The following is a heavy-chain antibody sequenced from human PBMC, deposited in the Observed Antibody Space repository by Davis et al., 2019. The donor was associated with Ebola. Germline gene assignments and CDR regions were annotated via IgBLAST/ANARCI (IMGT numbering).Heavy chain of an antibody. D-gene: IGHD2-15*01. CDR1: GGSISSYY. CDR2: IYYSGSI. Sequence: MPSETLSLTCTVSGGSISSYYWSWIRQPPGKGLEWIGYIYYSGSINYNPSLKSRVTISVDTSKNQFSLKLSSVTAADTAVYYCARGLGYCSGGTCYSFDPLGQGTLVTVSS. J-gene: IGHJ5*02. CDR3: ARGLGYCSGGTCYSFDP. V-gene: IGHV4-59*01.